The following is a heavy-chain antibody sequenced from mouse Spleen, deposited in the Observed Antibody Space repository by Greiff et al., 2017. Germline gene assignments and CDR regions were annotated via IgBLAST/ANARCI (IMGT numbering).Heavy chain of an antibody. CDR3: ARYGDYGNSLDY. D-gene: IGHD2-13*01. CDR1: GYTFTSYG. CDR2: INPRTGDT. V-gene: IGHV1-81*01. Sequence: LVESGAELARPGASVKLSCKASGYTFTSYGISWVKQRTGQGLEWIGEINPRTGDTSYKQKFKGKATLTVDKSSSIAYMQLKSLTSEDSAVYYCARYGDYGNSLDYWGQGTSVTVSS. J-gene: IGHJ4*01.